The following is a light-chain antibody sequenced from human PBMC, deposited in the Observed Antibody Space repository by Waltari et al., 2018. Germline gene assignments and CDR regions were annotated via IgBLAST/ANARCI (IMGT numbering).Light chain of an antibody. V-gene: IGLV4-69*01. CDR3: QTGGHGTWV. J-gene: IGLJ3*02. CDR1: SGPSSNV. CDR2: VNSDGTH. Sequence: QLVLTQSPSPSASLGASVKLTCTLRSGPSSNVIASLQQQPEKGPRYLMKVNSDGTHSKGDKIPDRFSGSSSGTEHYLTISSLQSEDEADYYCQTGGHGTWVFGGGTKLTVL.